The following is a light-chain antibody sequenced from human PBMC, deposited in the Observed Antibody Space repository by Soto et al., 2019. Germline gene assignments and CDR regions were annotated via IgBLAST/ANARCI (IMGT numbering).Light chain of an antibody. Sequence: EIVLTQSPGPLSLSPGARATLSCRASESVSSSYLAWYQQKPGQAPRLLIYGASSRATGIPDRFSGSGSGTDFTLTISRLEPEDFAVYYCQQYGSSPTFGQGTRLEIK. CDR2: GAS. CDR1: ESVSSSY. V-gene: IGKV3-20*01. J-gene: IGKJ5*01. CDR3: QQYGSSPT.